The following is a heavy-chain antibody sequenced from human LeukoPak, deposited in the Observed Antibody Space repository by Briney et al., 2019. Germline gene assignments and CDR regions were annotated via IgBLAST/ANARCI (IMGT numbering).Heavy chain of an antibody. V-gene: IGHV3-23*01. CDR2: ISGSGGRT. CDR3: AKGGGYRPSREDY. D-gene: IGHD5-24*01. Sequence: GGSLRLSCAASGFTFSSYAMSWVRQALGKGLEWVSAISGSGGRTYYADSVKGRFTISRDNSKNTLYLQMNSLRAEDTAIYYCAKGGGYRPSREDYWGQGTLVTVS. J-gene: IGHJ4*02. CDR1: GFTFSSYA.